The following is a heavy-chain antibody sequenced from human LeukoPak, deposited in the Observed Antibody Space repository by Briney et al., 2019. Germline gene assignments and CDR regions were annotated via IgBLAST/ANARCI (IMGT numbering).Heavy chain of an antibody. CDR2: INPNSGGT. CDR3: ARSLYSSGTDFDY. V-gene: IGHV1-2*02. Sequence: ASVKVSCKASGYTFTGYYMHWVRQAPGQGLEWMGWINPNSGGTNYAQKFQGRATMTRDTSISTAYMELSRLRSDDTAVYYCARSLYSSGTDFDYWGQGTLVTVSS. CDR1: GYTFTGYY. D-gene: IGHD6-19*01. J-gene: IGHJ4*02.